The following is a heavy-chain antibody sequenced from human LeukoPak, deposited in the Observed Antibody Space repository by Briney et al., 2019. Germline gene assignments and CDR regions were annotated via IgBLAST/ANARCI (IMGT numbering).Heavy chain of an antibody. Sequence: PGGSLRLSCAASGFTFDDYAMHWVRQAPGKGLEWVSGISWNSGSIGYADSVKGRFTISRDNAKNSLYLQMNSLRAEDTAVYYCAREGDSWYGDYFDYWGQGTLVTVSS. V-gene: IGHV3-9*01. CDR1: GFTFDDYA. J-gene: IGHJ4*02. D-gene: IGHD6-13*01. CDR2: ISWNSGSI. CDR3: AREGDSWYGDYFDY.